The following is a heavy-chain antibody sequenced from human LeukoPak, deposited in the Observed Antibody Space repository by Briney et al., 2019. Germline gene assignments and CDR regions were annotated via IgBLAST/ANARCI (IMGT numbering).Heavy chain of an antibody. V-gene: IGHV3-21*04. Sequence: GGSLRLSCAASGFTFSSYSMNWVRQAPGKGLEWVSSISSTGSYIYYADSVKGRFTVSRDTSKNTLYLQMNSLRAEDTAVYYCARKGIGSSRYQNMDVWGKGTTVTVSS. J-gene: IGHJ6*03. CDR2: ISSTGSYI. CDR1: GFTFSSYS. D-gene: IGHD6-25*01. CDR3: ARKGIGSSRYQNMDV.